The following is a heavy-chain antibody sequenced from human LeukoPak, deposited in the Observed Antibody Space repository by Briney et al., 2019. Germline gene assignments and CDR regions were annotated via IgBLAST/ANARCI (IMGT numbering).Heavy chain of an antibody. D-gene: IGHD6-19*01. CDR2: FDPEDGET. V-gene: IGHV1-24*01. CDR1: GYTLTELS. Sequence: GASVKVSCKVSGYTLTELSMHWVRQAPGKGLEWMGGFDPEDGETIYAQKFQGRVTMTEDTSTDTAYMELSSLRSEDTAVYYCATDEGIAVAGRGSYGMDVWGQGTTVTVSS. J-gene: IGHJ6*02. CDR3: ATDEGIAVAGRGSYGMDV.